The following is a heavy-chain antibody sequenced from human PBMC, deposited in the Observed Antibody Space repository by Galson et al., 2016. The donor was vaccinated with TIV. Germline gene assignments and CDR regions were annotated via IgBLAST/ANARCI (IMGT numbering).Heavy chain of an antibody. D-gene: IGHD3-22*01. CDR1: GFTFSSFA. CDR2: ISTGGGRT. Sequence: SLRLSCAASGFTFSSFAISWVRQAPGKGLEWVSRISTGGGRTDYTDSVMGRFTISIDNPKNTLYLQMSSLRADDTAVYFCAKMDSSGFDYVRRFDFWGQGTLATVSS. J-gene: IGHJ4*02. V-gene: IGHV3-23*01. CDR3: AKMDSSGFDYVRRFDF.